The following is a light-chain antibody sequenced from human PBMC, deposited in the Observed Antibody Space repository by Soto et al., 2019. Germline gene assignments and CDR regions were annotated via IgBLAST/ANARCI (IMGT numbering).Light chain of an antibody. CDR2: GAS. CDR3: QKYGNFWT. J-gene: IGKJ1*01. CDR1: HNVSSNL. V-gene: IGKV3-20*01. Sequence: TVLTQSPGTLSLSPGERATLSCRASHNVSSNLLVWYQQHPGQAPRLLIDGASIRAAGIPDRFSGSGSGTDFSLTTRRLEPDDFAVYYCQKYGNFWTFGQGTKVEIK.